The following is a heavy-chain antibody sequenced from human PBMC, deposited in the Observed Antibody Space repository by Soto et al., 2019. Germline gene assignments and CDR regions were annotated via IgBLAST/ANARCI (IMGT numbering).Heavy chain of an antibody. CDR2: VYHSGST. Sequence: ASETLSLTCAVSGGSISSGGYSWSWVRQPPGKGLEWIGYVYHSGSTYYNPSLKSRVTISVDRSKNQFSLKLSSVTAADTAVYYCARGSYSSSWYDGMDVWGQGTTVPVSS. V-gene: IGHV4-30-2*01. CDR3: ARGSYSSSWYDGMDV. J-gene: IGHJ6*02. CDR1: GGSISSGGYS. D-gene: IGHD6-13*01.